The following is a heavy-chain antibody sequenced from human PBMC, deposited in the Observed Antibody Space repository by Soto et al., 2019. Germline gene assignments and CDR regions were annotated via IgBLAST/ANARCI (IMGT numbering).Heavy chain of an antibody. D-gene: IGHD3-9*01. CDR1: GGTFSSYT. V-gene: IGHV1-2*04. J-gene: IGHJ3*02. Sequence: ASVKVSCKASGGTFSSYTISWVRQAPGQGLEWMGWINPNSGGTNYAQKFQGWVTMTRDTSISTAYMELSRLRSDDTAVYYCARTILTGYYAHDAFDIWGQGTMVTVSS. CDR2: INPNSGGT. CDR3: ARTILTGYYAHDAFDI.